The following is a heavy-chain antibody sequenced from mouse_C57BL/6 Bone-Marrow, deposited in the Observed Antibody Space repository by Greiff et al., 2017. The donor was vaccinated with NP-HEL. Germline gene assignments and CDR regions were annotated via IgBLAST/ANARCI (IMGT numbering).Heavy chain of an antibody. CDR1: GYAFTNYL. Sequence: QVQLKQSGAELVRPGTSVKVSCKASGYAFTNYLIEWVKQRPGQGLEWIGVINPGSGGTNYNEKFKGKATLTADKSSSTAYMQLSSLTSEDSAVYFCAREDTTVVAGRGTYAMDYWGQGTSVTVSS. CDR3: AREDTTVVAGRGTYAMDY. V-gene: IGHV1-54*01. D-gene: IGHD1-1*01. CDR2: INPGSGGT. J-gene: IGHJ4*01.